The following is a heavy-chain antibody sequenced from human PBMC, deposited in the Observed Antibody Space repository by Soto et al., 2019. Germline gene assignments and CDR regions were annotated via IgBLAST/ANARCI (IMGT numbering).Heavy chain of an antibody. CDR3: ARGGVDYYDSSGYYLSPYYFDY. CDR1: GGSISSGGYS. Sequence: PSETLSLTCAVSGGSISSGGYSWSWIRQPPGKGLEWIGYIYHSGSTYYNPSPKSRVTISVDRSKNQFSLKLSSVTAADTAVYYCARGGVDYYDSSGYYLSPYYFDYWGQGTLVTVSS. D-gene: IGHD3-22*01. CDR2: IYHSGST. J-gene: IGHJ4*02. V-gene: IGHV4-30-2*01.